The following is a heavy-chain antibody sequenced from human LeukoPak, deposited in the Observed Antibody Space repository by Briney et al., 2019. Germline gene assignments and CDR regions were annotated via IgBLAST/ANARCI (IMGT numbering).Heavy chain of an antibody. CDR2: ISYDGSNK. V-gene: IGHV3-30*18. CDR1: GFIFSNSA. J-gene: IGHJ4*02. Sequence: PGGSLRLSCAASGFIFSNSAMHWVRQAPGKGLEWVAVISYDGSNKYYADSVKGRFTISRDNSKNTLYPQMNSLRAEDTAVYYCAKDIEEWLVKGGGCFDYWGQGTLVTVSS. D-gene: IGHD6-19*01. CDR3: AKDIEEWLVKGGGCFDY.